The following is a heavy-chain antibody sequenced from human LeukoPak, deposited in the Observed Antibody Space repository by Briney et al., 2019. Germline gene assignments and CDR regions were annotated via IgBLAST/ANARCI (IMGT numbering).Heavy chain of an antibody. CDR3: AIFGYSGTSPYYNYYMDV. D-gene: IGHD5-12*01. CDR2: MNPNSGNT. V-gene: IGHV1-8*03. CDR1: GYTFTSYD. J-gene: IGHJ6*03. Sequence: ASVKVSCKASGYTFTSYDINWVRQATGQGLEWMGWMNPNSGNTGYAQKFQGRVTITRNTSISTAYMELSSLRSEDTAVYYCAIFGYSGTSPYYNYYMDVWGKGTPVTVSS.